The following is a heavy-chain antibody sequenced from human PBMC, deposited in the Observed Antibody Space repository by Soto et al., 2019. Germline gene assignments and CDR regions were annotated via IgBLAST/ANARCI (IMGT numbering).Heavy chain of an antibody. CDR1: GFTFSSYA. Sequence: EVQLLESGEGLVQPGGSLKLSCAASGFTFSSYAMNWVRQAPGKGLEWVSGIGGSGGNTYYADSVKGRFTISRDNSKNTLFLQMNSLRAEDTAEYYCARVVRYFDTPYGMDVWGQGTTVTVSS. CDR3: ARVVRYFDTPYGMDV. J-gene: IGHJ6*02. V-gene: IGHV3-23*01. CDR2: IGGSGGNT. D-gene: IGHD3-9*01.